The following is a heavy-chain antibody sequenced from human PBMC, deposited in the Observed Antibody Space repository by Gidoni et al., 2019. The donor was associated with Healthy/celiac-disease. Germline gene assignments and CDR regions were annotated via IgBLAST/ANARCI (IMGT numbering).Heavy chain of an antibody. CDR1: GGSISSSSYY. D-gene: IGHD6-19*01. CDR3: ARHGAGSGWYYFDY. V-gene: IGHV4-39*01. CDR2: IYSSGST. J-gene: IGHJ4*02. Sequence: QLQLQESGPGLVKPSETLSLDCTVSGGSISSSSYYWGWIRQPPGKGLGWIGSIYSSGSTYYNPSLKSRVTISVDTSKNQFSLKLSSVTAADTAVYYCARHGAGSGWYYFDYWGQGTLVTVSS.